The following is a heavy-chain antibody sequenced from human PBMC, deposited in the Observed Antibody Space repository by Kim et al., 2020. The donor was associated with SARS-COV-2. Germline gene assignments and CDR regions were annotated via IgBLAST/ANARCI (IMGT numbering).Heavy chain of an antibody. CDR2: INHSGST. V-gene: IGHV4-34*01. D-gene: IGHD4-4*01. CDR1: GGSFSGYY. J-gene: IGHJ4*02. Sequence: SETLSLTCAVYGGSFSGYYWSWIRQPPGKGLEWIGEINHSGSTNYNPSLKSRVTISVDTSKNQFSLKLSSVTAADTAVYYCARRMNSNYLHWIDYWGQGTLVTVSS. CDR3: ARRMNSNYLHWIDY.